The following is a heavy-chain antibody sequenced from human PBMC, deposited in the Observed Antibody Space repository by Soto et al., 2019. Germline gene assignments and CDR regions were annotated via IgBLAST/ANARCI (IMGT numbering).Heavy chain of an antibody. J-gene: IGHJ4*02. V-gene: IGHV4-31*03. D-gene: IGHD3-22*01. Sequence: LSLTCSVSGGSVSSNIYYWTWIRQHPGKGPEWIGHIYYSGSTYYNPSLKSRVTISLDVSKNQFSLKLRSVSAADTAVYYCARGYDYDSGGYLFDYWGQGTLVTVSS. CDR3: ARGYDYDSGGYLFDY. CDR2: IYYSGST. CDR1: GGSVSSNIYY.